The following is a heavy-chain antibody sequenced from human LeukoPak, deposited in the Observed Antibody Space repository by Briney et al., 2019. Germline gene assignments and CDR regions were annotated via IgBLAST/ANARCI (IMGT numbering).Heavy chain of an antibody. D-gene: IGHD3-16*01. CDR2: IHISGRS. V-gene: IGHV4-4*07. Sequence: SETLSLTCSVSGDPMSSHYLSWIRHPAGKGLEWIGRIHISGRSNINPSLKSRLTMSVDTSKNHFSLKLVSVTAADTAVYYCARDWGRVGLRGFDPWGQGTLVTVSS. J-gene: IGHJ5*02. CDR1: GDPMSSHY. CDR3: ARDWGRVGLRGFDP.